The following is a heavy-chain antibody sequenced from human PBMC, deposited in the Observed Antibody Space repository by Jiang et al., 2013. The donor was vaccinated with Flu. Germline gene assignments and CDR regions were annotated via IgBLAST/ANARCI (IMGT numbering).Heavy chain of an antibody. CDR1: GDTFSSYA. V-gene: IGHV1-69*01. D-gene: IGHD5-18*01. Sequence: QSGAEVKKPGSSVKVSCKPSGDTFSSYAVNWVRQAPGQGLEWMGGIIGMFGTTSYAQKFQGRVTISADEFPSTVYMELGSLRLDDTAVYYCARGDSYNFGSPFAYWGQGTLVTVSS. CDR3: ARGDSYNFGSPFAY. CDR2: IIGMFGTT. J-gene: IGHJ4*02.